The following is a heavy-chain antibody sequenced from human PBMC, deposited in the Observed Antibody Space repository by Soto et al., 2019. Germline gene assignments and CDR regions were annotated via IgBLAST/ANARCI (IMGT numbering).Heavy chain of an antibody. J-gene: IGHJ2*01. CDR2: IYNDGST. V-gene: IGHV3-66*01. Sequence: PGGSLRLSCAASGFIVSTSYMSWVRQAPGKGLEWVSIIYNDGSTYYADSVKGRFTVSRDNAKNSLYLQLNSLRAEDTAVYYCAASILVSRQYFDLWGRGTLVTVSS. CDR1: GFIVSTSY. D-gene: IGHD3-9*01. CDR3: AASILVSRQYFDL.